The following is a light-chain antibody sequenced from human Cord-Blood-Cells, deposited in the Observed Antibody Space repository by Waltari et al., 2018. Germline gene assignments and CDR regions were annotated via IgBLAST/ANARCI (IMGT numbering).Light chain of an antibody. CDR3: QSADSSGTWV. Sequence: RITCSGDALPKQYAYWYQQKPGQAPVLVIYKDSERPSGIPERFSGSSSGTTVTLTISGVQAEDEADYYCQSADSSGTWVFGGGTKLTVL. J-gene: IGLJ3*02. CDR2: KDS. CDR1: ALPKQY. V-gene: IGLV3-25*03.